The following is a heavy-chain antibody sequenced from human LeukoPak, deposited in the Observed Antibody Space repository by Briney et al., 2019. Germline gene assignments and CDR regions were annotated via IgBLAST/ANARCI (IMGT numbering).Heavy chain of an antibody. CDR2: IRSKANSYAT. D-gene: IGHD1-26*01. Sequence: GGSLRLSCAASGFTFSGSAMHWVRQASGKGLEWVGRIRSKANSYATEYAASVKGRLTISRDDSKNTAYLQVNNLKTEDTAVYYCTRLAYSGTPGAFDIWGQGTMVTVSS. V-gene: IGHV3-73*01. J-gene: IGHJ3*02. CDR1: GFTFSGSA. CDR3: TRLAYSGTPGAFDI.